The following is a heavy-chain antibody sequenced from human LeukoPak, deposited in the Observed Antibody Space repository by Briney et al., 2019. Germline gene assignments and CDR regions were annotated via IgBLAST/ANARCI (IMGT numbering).Heavy chain of an antibody. CDR2: IFYSGST. Sequence: PSETLSLTCTVSGGSISSSYYYWGWIRQPPGKGLEWIGSIFYSGSTYYNPSLKSRVTIFVDTSKNQFSLTLTSVTAADTAVYHCARHMTTDMLDAFDIWGQGTMVIISS. V-gene: IGHV4-39*01. CDR1: GGSISSSYYY. J-gene: IGHJ3*02. CDR3: ARHMTTDMLDAFDI. D-gene: IGHD3-10*02.